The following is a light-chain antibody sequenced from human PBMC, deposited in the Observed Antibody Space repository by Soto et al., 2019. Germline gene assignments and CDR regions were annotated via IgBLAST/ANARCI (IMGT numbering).Light chain of an antibody. Sequence: VLTQPPSASGTPGQRVTISCSGSSSNIGSNYVYWYQQKPGQAPVLVVYDDSDRPSGIPERFSGSNSGNTATLTISRVEAGDEADYYCQVWDSSSDHWVFGGGTKLTVL. V-gene: IGLV3-21*02. CDR3: QVWDSSSDHWV. CDR2: DDS. J-gene: IGLJ3*02. CDR1: SSNIGSNY.